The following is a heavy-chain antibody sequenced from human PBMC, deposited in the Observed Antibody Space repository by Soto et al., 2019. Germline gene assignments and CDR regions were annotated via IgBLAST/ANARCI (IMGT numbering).Heavy chain of an antibody. CDR2: ISGSGGST. V-gene: IGHV3-23*01. Sequence: GGSLRLSCAASGLTFSSYAMSWVRQAPGKGLEWVSAISGSGGSTYYADSVKGRFTISRDNSKNTLYLQMNSLRAEDTAVYYCAKVSSVVVVPAGLYYYYYGMDVWGRGTTVIGSS. CDR1: GLTFSSYA. J-gene: IGHJ6*02. D-gene: IGHD2-2*01. CDR3: AKVSSVVVVPAGLYYYYYGMDV.